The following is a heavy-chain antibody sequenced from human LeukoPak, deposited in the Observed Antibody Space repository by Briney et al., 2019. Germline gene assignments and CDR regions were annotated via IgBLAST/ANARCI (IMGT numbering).Heavy chain of an antibody. V-gene: IGHV4-39*01. D-gene: IGHD3-3*01. J-gene: IGHJ4*02. CDR1: GGSISSSTYY. Sequence: SETLSLTCTVSGGSISSSTYYWGWIRQPPGKGLEWIGSIFYSGSTYYNPSLKSRVTISVDTSKNQFSLKLNSVTAADTAVYYCARVLYDFWSGYYEYWGQGTLVTVSS. CDR3: ARVLYDFWSGYYEY. CDR2: IFYSGST.